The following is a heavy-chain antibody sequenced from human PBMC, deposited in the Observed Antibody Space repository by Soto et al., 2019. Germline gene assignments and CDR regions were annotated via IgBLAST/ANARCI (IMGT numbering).Heavy chain of an antibody. D-gene: IGHD6-13*01. J-gene: IGHJ6*02. CDR3: ARDASAAYYYYYGMDV. CDR1: GGSVSSGSYY. V-gene: IGHV4-61*01. Sequence: QVQLQESGPGLVKPSETLSLTCTVSGGSVSSGSYYWSWIRQPPGKGLEWIGYIFYSGSTNYNPSLESRITISVDTSKNQFSLRLSSVTAADTAGYYCARDASAAYYYYYGMDVWGQGTAVTVSS. CDR2: IFYSGST.